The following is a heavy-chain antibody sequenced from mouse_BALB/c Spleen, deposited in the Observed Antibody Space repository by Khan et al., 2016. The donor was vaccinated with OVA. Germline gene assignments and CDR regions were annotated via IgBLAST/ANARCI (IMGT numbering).Heavy chain of an antibody. CDR3: ASGGYWYFDV. V-gene: IGHV9-3-1*01. D-gene: IGHD1-1*02. Sequence: QIQLVQSGPEVKKPGETVKISCKASGYSFTNYGMNWVRQAPGKGLKWMGWINTYTGEPTYADDFKGRFAFSLETSASTAYLQINNLKNEDTATYFCASGGYWYFDVWGAGTTVTVYS. CDR1: GYSFTNYG. J-gene: IGHJ1*01. CDR2: INTYTGEP.